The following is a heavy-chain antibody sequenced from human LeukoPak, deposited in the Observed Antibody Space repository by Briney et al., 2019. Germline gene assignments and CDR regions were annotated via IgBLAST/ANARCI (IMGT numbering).Heavy chain of an antibody. CDR1: GYTFTSYG. Sequence: ASVKVSCKASGYTFTSYGISWVRQAPGQGLEWMGWIGAYNGNTNYAQKLQGRVTMTTDTSTSTAYMELRSLRSDDTAVYYCARSDYDILTGYYSEHFDYWGQGTLVTVSS. CDR3: ARSDYDILTGYYSEHFDY. J-gene: IGHJ4*02. V-gene: IGHV1-18*01. D-gene: IGHD3-9*01. CDR2: IGAYNGNT.